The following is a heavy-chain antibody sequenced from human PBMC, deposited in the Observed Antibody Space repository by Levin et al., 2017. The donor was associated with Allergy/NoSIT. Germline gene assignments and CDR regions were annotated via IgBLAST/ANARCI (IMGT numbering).Heavy chain of an antibody. V-gene: IGHV4-59*01. J-gene: IGHJ3*02. D-gene: IGHD5-18*01. Sequence: PSETLSLTCTVSGGSISSYYWSWIRQPPGKGLEWIGYIYYSGSTNYNPSLKSRVTISVDTSKNQFSLKLSSVTAADTAVYYCARSRGYSYTGDAFDSWGQGTMVTVSS. CDR1: GGSISSYY. CDR2: IYYSGST. CDR3: ARSRGYSYTGDAFDS.